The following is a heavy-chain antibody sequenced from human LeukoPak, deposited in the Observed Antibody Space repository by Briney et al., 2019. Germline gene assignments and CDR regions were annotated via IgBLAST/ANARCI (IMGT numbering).Heavy chain of an antibody. Sequence: ASVKVSCKASGYTFTGYYMHWVRQAPGQGLEWMGWINPNSGGTNYAQKFQGRVTMTRDTSISTAYTELSRLRSDDTAVYYCARELDCSSTSCYRLWFDPWGQGTLVTVSS. CDR2: INPNSGGT. J-gene: IGHJ5*02. CDR3: ARELDCSSTSCYRLWFDP. D-gene: IGHD2-2*01. CDR1: GYTFTGYY. V-gene: IGHV1-2*02.